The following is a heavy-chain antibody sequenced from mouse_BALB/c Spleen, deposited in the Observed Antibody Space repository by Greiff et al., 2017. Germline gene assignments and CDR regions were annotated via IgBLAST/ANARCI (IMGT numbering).Heavy chain of an antibody. CDR3: ARLGSGYFDY. CDR1: GFTFSSYA. V-gene: IGHV5-9-3*01. J-gene: IGHJ2*01. Sequence: EVQLQESGGGLVKPGGSLKLSCAASGFTFSSYAMSWVRQTPEKRLEWVATISSGGSYTYYPDSVKGRFTISRDNAKNTLYLQMSSLRSEDTAMYYCARLGSGYFDYWGQGTTLTVSS. D-gene: IGHD1-3*01. CDR2: ISSGGSYT.